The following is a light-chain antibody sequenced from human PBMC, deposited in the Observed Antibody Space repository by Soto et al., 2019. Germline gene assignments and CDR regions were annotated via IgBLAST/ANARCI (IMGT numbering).Light chain of an antibody. Sequence: DVVMTQSPVSLSVTLGQPASISCRSSQSIVYSDGKAYLSWFQQRPGQSPRRLIYKASNRDSGGPDRFSGSGSGTDFTLQIDRVEAEDVGIYYCMQGTHWPPTFGRGTRVEIK. J-gene: IGKJ1*01. V-gene: IGKV2-30*01. CDR3: MQGTHWPPT. CDR1: QSIVYSDGKAY. CDR2: KAS.